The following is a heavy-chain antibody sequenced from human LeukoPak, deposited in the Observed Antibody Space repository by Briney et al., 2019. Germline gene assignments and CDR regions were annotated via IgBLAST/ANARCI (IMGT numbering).Heavy chain of an antibody. CDR2: ITTNSEYI. CDR3: ARGGSTAISCDGFDI. CDR1: GFTFSSYA. J-gene: IGHJ3*02. Sequence: PGGSLRLSCAASGFTFSSYAMNWVRQAPGKGLEWVASITTNSEYIYYAHSVKGRFTISRDNAQDSLYLQMNSLRGEDTAVYYCARGGSTAISCDGFDIWGQGTMVTVSS. V-gene: IGHV3-21*01. D-gene: IGHD2-21*02.